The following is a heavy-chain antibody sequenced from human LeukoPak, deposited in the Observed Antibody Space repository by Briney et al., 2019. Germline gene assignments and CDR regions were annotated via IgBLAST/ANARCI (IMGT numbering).Heavy chain of an antibody. CDR2: INHSGST. Sequence: SETLSLTCAVYGGSFSGYYWSWIRQPPGKGLEWIGEINHSGSTNYNPSLKSRVTISVDTSKNQFSLKLSSVTAADTAVYYCARYPYCGGDCLGNGMDVWGQGTTVTVPS. J-gene: IGHJ6*02. CDR3: ARYPYCGGDCLGNGMDV. V-gene: IGHV4-34*01. CDR1: GGSFSGYY. D-gene: IGHD2-21*02.